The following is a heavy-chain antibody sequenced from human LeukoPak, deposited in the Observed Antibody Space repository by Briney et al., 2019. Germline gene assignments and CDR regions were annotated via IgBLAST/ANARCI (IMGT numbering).Heavy chain of an antibody. Sequence: SETLSLTCAVSGYSISSGYYWGWIRQPPGKGLEWIGSIYHSGSTYYNPSLKSRVTISVDTSKNQFSLKLSSVTAADPAVYYCARRMPPDYWGQGTLVTVSS. V-gene: IGHV4-38-2*01. J-gene: IGHJ4*02. CDR1: GYSISSGYY. D-gene: IGHD2-15*01. CDR2: IYHSGST. CDR3: ARRMPPDY.